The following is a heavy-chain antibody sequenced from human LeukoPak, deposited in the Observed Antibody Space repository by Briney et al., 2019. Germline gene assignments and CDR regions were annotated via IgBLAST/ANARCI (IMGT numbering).Heavy chain of an antibody. J-gene: IGHJ4*02. D-gene: IGHD1-26*01. CDR2: IYHSGST. CDR1: GYSISSGYY. V-gene: IGHV4-38-2*02. Sequence: SETLSLTCAVSGYSISSGYYWGWIRQPPGKGLEWIGSIYHSGSTYYNPSLKSRVTISVDTSKNQFSLKLSSVTAADTAVYYCVRESQGVSGSHPALLGYWGQGTLVTVSS. CDR3: VRESQGVSGSHPALLGY.